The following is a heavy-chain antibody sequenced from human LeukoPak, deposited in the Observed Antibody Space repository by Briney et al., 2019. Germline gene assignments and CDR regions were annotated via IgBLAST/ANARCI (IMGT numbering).Heavy chain of an antibody. J-gene: IGHJ4*02. Sequence: GGSLRLSCVASGFTFSSYWMHWVRQAPGKGLEWVSFISSSSSSIYYADSVKGRFTISRDNAKNSLYLQVNSLRAEDTAVYYCARDRTGSFDYWGQGTLVTVSS. CDR3: ARDRTGSFDY. V-gene: IGHV3-21*01. CDR1: GFTFSSYW. D-gene: IGHD3/OR15-3a*01. CDR2: ISSSSSSI.